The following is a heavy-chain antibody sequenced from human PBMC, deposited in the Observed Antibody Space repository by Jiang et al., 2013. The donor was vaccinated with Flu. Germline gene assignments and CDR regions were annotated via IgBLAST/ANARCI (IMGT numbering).Heavy chain of an antibody. V-gene: IGHV1-69*08. J-gene: IGHJ6*02. CDR3: ANLLLRDHYLGVDV. CDR2: IIPVLGAT. Sequence: SGAEVKKPGSSVKVSCKASGGSFSSYSFNWVRQAPGQGLEWMGRIIPVLGATLYAQKFQGRVTFAADTSTRTAYMDLSDLTSADTAVYYCANLLLRDHYLGVDVWGQGTAVIVSS. D-gene: IGHD3-22*01. CDR1: GGSFSSYS.